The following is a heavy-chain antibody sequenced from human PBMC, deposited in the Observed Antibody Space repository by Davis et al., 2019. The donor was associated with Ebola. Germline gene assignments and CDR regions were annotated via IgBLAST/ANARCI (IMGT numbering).Heavy chain of an antibody. D-gene: IGHD2-15*01. J-gene: IGHJ3*02. V-gene: IGHV3-9*01. Sequence: GGSLRLSCAASGFTFDDYAMHWVRQAPGKGLEWVSGISWNSGSIGYADSVKGRFTISRDNAKNSLYLQMNSLRAEDTALYYCARDAGIGQPSDAFDIWGQGTMVTVSS. CDR1: GFTFDDYA. CDR2: ISWNSGSI. CDR3: ARDAGIGQPSDAFDI.